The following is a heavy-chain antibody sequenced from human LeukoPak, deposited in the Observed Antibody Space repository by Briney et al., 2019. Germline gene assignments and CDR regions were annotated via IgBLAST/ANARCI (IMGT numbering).Heavy chain of an antibody. J-gene: IGHJ4*02. CDR2: IVRNGGGT. CDR3: VRGFRGGPFDY. V-gene: IGHV3-20*04. D-gene: IGHD3-10*01. Sequence: GGSLRLSCVASGFTFDDYGMSWVRQVPGKGLDWVSGIVRNGGGTGSAESVKGRFTISRDNAENSLYLQMNSLRADDTALYYCVRGFRGGPFDYWGQGTLVTVSS. CDR1: GFTFDDYG.